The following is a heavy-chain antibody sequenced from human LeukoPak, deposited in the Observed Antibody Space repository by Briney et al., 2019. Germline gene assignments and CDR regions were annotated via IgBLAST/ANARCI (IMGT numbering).Heavy chain of an antibody. D-gene: IGHD3-10*01. CDR1: GFTFSSYA. CDR3: ARARYGSGGYFFDF. J-gene: IGHJ4*02. V-gene: IGHV3-23*01. CDR2: ISGSGGST. Sequence: GGSLRLSCAASGFTFSSYAMSWVRQAPGKGLEWVSAISGSGGSTYYADSVKGRFTISRDNSKNTLYLQMNSLRAEDTAVYYCARARYGSGGYFFDFWGQGTLVTVSS.